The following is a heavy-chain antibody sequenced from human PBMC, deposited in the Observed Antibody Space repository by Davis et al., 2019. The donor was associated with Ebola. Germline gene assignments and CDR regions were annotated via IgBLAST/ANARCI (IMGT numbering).Heavy chain of an antibody. CDR3: ARGVATVTSRYFDY. V-gene: IGHV4-30-2*01. D-gene: IGHD4-17*01. CDR1: GGSISSGGYS. Sequence: MPSETLPLTCAVSGGSISSGGYSWSWIRQPPGTGLEWIGYIYHSGSTYYNPSLKSRVTISVDRSKNQFSLKLSSVTAADTAVYYCARGVATVTSRYFDYWGQGTLVTVSS. J-gene: IGHJ4*02. CDR2: IYHSGST.